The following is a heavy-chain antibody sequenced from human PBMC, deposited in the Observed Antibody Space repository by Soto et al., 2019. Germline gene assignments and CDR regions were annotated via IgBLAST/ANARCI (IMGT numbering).Heavy chain of an antibody. CDR3: ARVIAAAFDY. Sequence: SETLSLTXTVSGGSISSYYWSWIRQPPGKGLEWIGYIYYSGSTNYNPSLKSRVTISVDTSKNQFSLKLSSVTAADTAVYYCARVIAAAFDYWGQGTLVTVSS. J-gene: IGHJ4*02. V-gene: IGHV4-59*01. D-gene: IGHD6-13*01. CDR1: GGSISSYY. CDR2: IYYSGST.